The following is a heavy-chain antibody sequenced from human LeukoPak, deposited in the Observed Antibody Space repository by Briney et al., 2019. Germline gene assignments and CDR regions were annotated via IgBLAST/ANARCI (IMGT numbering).Heavy chain of an antibody. Sequence: GGSLRLSCVASGFTFSSYWMHWVRQAPGEGLVWVSRINSDGSTTTYADSVKGRFTISRDNAKNTLYLQMNSLRAEDTALYYCAKAGGSGYYNDAFDIWGQGTMVTVSS. CDR3: AKAGGSGYYNDAFDI. D-gene: IGHD3-22*01. J-gene: IGHJ3*02. V-gene: IGHV3-74*01. CDR2: INSDGSTT. CDR1: GFTFSSYW.